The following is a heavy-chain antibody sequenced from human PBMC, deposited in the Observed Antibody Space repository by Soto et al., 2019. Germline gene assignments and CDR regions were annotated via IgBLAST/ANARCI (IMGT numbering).Heavy chain of an antibody. CDR3: AKERMGYYYGLDV. V-gene: IGHV3-30*18. Sequence: QVQLVESGGGVVQPGRSLRLSCAASGFTFTTYGIHWVRQAPGKGLEWVAVISSDGSKNYFADSVRGRFTISRDNSKNTVYLQINNVRADDTAVYYCAKERMGYYYGLDVWGQGTTVVVSS. CDR2: ISSDGSKN. J-gene: IGHJ6*02. CDR1: GFTFTTYG. D-gene: IGHD6-13*01.